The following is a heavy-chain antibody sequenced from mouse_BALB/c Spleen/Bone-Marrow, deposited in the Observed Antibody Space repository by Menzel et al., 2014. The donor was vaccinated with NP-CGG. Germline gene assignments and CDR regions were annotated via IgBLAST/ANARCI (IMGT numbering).Heavy chain of an antibody. J-gene: IGHJ2*01. Sequence: VHVKQSGTDLVKPGASVKLSCTASGFNIKDTYMHWVKQRPEQGLDWIGRIDPASGNIQYDPKFQGRAAITADTSSNTAYLQLSSLTSVDTAVYYCASLTGTFDYWGQGTPLTVSS. D-gene: IGHD4-1*01. CDR2: IDPASGNI. V-gene: IGHV14-3*02. CDR3: ASLTGTFDY. CDR1: GFNIKDTY.